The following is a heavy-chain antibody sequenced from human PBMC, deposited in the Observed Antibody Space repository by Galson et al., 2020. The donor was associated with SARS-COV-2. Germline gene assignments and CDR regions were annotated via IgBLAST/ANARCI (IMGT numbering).Heavy chain of an antibody. V-gene: IGHV3-48*04. CDR3: ASRIGIAAAGVFQY. D-gene: IGHD6-13*01. Sequence: GGSLRLSCAASGFTFKSYSMNWVRQAPGRGLEWIAYISFSSSTIYYADSVRGRFTISRDNADNSLYLQMNVLTVDDTAVYYCASRIGIAAAGVFQYWGQGTLVTVSS. CDR2: ISFSSSTI. J-gene: IGHJ1*01. CDR1: GFTFKSYS.